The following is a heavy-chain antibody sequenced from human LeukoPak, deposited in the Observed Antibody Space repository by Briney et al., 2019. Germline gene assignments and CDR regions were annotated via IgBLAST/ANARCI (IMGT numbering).Heavy chain of an antibody. V-gene: IGHV4-59*01. CDR1: GGSISSNY. Sequence: PSETLSHTCTVSGGSISSNYWSWLRQPPGKGLEWIGFIYYTGSTNYNPSLKSRVTISVDTSKTQFSLKLSSVTAADTAVYYCARSSCSGGSCYWYWGQGTLVTVSS. CDR2: IYYTGST. CDR3: ARSSCSGGSCYWY. D-gene: IGHD2-15*01. J-gene: IGHJ4*02.